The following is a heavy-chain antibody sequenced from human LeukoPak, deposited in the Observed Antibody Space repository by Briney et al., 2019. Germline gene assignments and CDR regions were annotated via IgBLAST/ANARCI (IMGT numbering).Heavy chain of an antibody. CDR1: GFTLSTYA. J-gene: IGHJ4*02. CDR3: AKDYSRAYYYGSGFDY. CDR2: TSSSDAGT. Sequence: GGSLRLSCAASGFTLSTYAMSWVRQTPGKGLEWVAATSSSDAGTYHADSVRGRFTISRDNSKNTLYLQMNSLRAEDTAVYYCAKDYSRAYYYGSGFDYWGQGTLVTVSS. V-gene: IGHV3-23*01. D-gene: IGHD3-10*01.